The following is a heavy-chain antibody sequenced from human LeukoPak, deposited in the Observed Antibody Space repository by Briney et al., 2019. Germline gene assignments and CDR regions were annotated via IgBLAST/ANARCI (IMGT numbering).Heavy chain of an antibody. D-gene: IGHD1-26*01. CDR1: GLTFTSYN. V-gene: IGHV3-64*01. J-gene: IGHJ4*02. CDR3: ARDGSGSYYDY. CDR2: ISHNGGST. Sequence: GGSLRLSCAASGLTFTSYNIHWVRQAPGKGLEYVSAISHNGGSTNYANSVKDRFTISRDNSKNTVYLQMGSLRDEDMAVYYCARDGSGSYYDYWGRGTLVTVSS.